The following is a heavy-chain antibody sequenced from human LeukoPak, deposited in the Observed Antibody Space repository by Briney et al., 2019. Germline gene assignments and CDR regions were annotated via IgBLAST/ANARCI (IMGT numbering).Heavy chain of an antibody. J-gene: IGHJ4*02. CDR1: GGSISSYY. Sequence: PSETLSLTCTVSGGSISSYYWSWLRQPPGKGLEWVGYIYYSGSTNYNPSLTSRVTISVDTSKNQFSLKLSSVTAADTAVYYCARGTYYYGSGSLLPYFDYWGQGTLVTVSS. CDR2: IYYSGST. V-gene: IGHV4-59*01. D-gene: IGHD3-10*01. CDR3: ARGTYYYGSGSLLPYFDY.